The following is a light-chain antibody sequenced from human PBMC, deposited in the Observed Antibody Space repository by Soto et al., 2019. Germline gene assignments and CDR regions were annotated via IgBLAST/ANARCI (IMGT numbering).Light chain of an antibody. J-gene: IGLJ1*01. CDR2: AVS. V-gene: IGLV2-14*01. CDR1: SNDVGAYNY. CDR3: SSYTRSSAPYV. Sequence: QSALTQPASVSGSPGQSITISCTGTSNDVGAYNYVSWYQQHPGKAPKLMIYAVSNRPSGVSNRFSGSKSGNTASLTISGLQAEDEADYYCSSYTRSSAPYVFGTGTKLTVL.